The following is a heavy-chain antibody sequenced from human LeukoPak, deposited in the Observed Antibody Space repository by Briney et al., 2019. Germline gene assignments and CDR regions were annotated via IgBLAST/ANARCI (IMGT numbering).Heavy chain of an antibody. V-gene: IGHV4-39*06. Sequence: SETLSLTCTVSAGSISSSSYYWGWLRQPPGKGLEWSASIYYSGSTYYNPPPKRRVTITVDTSKNQFTLKLSSVTAADTAVYGCATVHHNFSSAYYLDYWGQGPLVTVSS. D-gene: IGHD3-3*01. J-gene: IGHJ4*02. CDR2: IYYSGST. CDR3: ATVHHNFSSAYYLDY. CDR1: AGSISSSSYY.